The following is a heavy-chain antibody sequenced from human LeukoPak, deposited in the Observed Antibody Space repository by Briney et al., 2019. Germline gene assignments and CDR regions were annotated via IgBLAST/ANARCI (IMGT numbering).Heavy chain of an antibody. Sequence: GGSLRLSCLASGFTVSTYAMSWVRQAPGKGLEWVSVISRGGGITYYADSVKGRFTISKDNSKNTLSLQTNSLRAEDTAVYYCAKGSTTGTTGGSFDPWGQGALVTVSS. V-gene: IGHV3-23*01. J-gene: IGHJ5*02. CDR2: ISRGGGIT. CDR3: AKGSTTGTTGGSFDP. D-gene: IGHD1-1*01. CDR1: GFTVSTYA.